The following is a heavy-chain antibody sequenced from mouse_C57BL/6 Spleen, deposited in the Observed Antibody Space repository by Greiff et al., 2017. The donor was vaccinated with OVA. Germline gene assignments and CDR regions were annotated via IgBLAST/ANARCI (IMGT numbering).Heavy chain of an antibody. CDR1: GYTFTSYW. J-gene: IGHJ2*01. V-gene: IGHV1-61*01. D-gene: IGHD1-1*01. CDR3: LRGYYFDY. CDR2: IYPSDSET. Sequence: QVQLQQPGAELVRPGSSVKLSCKASGYTFTSYWMDWVKQRPGQGLEWIGNIYPSDSETHYNQKFKDKATLTVDKSSSTAYLQLSSLTAEDAAVYYCLRGYYFDYWGQGTTLTVSS.